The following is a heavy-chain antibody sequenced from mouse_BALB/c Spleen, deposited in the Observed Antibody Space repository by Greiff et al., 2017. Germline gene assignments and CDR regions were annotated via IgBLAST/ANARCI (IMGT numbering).Heavy chain of an antibody. J-gene: IGHJ2*01. CDR2: INPSNGGT. Sequence: VQLQQSGAELVKPGASVKLSCKASGYTFTSYYMYWVKQRPGQGLEWIGEINPSNGGTNFNEKFKSKATLTVDKSSSTAYMQLSSLTSEDSAVYYCTRDGNSFFYFDYWGQGTTLTVSS. CDR3: TRDGNSFFYFDY. V-gene: IGHV1S81*02. CDR1: GYTFTSYY. D-gene: IGHD2-1*01.